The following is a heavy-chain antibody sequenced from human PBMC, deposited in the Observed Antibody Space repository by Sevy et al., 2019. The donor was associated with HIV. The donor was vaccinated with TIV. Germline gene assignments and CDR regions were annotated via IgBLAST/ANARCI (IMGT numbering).Heavy chain of an antibody. CDR2: MNPNSGKT. CDR3: AREYYGSGMSNWFDP. V-gene: IGHV1-8*01. Sequence: ASVKVSCKASGYTFTSYEINWVRQATGQGLEWMGWMNPNSGKTGYAQRFQGTVTMTRNTSISTAYMELSSLRSEDTAVYYCAREYYGSGMSNWFDPWGQGTLVTVSS. CDR1: GYTFTSYE. J-gene: IGHJ5*02. D-gene: IGHD3-10*01.